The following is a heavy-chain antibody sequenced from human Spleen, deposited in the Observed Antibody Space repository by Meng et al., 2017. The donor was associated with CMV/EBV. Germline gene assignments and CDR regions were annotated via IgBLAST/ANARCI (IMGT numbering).Heavy chain of an antibody. Sequence: LSLTCAASGFTFSDYYMTWIRQAPGKGLEWVSYISSSGSITKYLDSVEGRFTISRDNAKNSLFLQMNSLRVEDTAVYYCARDSSAVHNWLDSWGQGTLVTVSS. CDR3: ARDSSAVHNWLDS. CDR2: ISSSGSIT. J-gene: IGHJ5*01. D-gene: IGHD1-26*01. V-gene: IGHV3-11*04. CDR1: GFTFSDYY.